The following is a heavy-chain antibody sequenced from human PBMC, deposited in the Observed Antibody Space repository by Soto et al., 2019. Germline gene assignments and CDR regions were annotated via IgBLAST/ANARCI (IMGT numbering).Heavy chain of an antibody. J-gene: IGHJ4*02. D-gene: IGHD6-19*01. CDR3: ARDPSRGAVGGTLFDY. CDR2: INAGNGNT. Sequence: QVQLVQSGAEVKKPGASVKVSCKASGYTFTSYAMHWVRQAPGQRLEWMGWINAGNGNTKYSQKFQGRVTITRDTSASTAYMEPSSLRSEDTAVYYCARDPSRGAVGGTLFDYWGQGTLVTVSS. CDR1: GYTFTSYA. V-gene: IGHV1-3*01.